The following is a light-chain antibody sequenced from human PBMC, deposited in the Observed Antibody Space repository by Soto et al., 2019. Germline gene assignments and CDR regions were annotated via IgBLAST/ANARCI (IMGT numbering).Light chain of an antibody. Sequence: IVMRHSPATLSVSQCERATLSFRASQSVSIDLAWYQQTPGQAPRLLIYGASTRATGIPVRFSGSASGTEFTLTISSLQSEDFTVYYCQQYNKWPLTFGQGTKVDIK. J-gene: IGKJ1*01. CDR1: QSVSID. V-gene: IGKV3-15*01. CDR2: GAS. CDR3: QQYNKWPLT.